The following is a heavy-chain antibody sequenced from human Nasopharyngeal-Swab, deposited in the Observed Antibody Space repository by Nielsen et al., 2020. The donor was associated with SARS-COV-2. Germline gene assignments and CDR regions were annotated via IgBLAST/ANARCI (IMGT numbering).Heavy chain of an antibody. J-gene: IGHJ4*02. CDR2: ISSSGSTI. CDR1: GFTFSDYY. CDR3: ARDYSSGWYYFDY. D-gene: IGHD6-19*01. Sequence: GGSLRLSCAAAGFTFSDYYMSWIRQATGKALEWVSYISSSGSTIYYADSVKGRFTISRDNAKNSLYLQMNSLRAEDTAVYYCARDYSSGWYYFDYWGQGTLVTVSS. V-gene: IGHV3-11*01.